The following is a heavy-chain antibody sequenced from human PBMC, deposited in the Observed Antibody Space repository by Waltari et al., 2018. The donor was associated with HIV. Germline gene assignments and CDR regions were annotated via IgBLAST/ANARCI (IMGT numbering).Heavy chain of an antibody. V-gene: IGHV1-18*04. J-gene: IGHJ4*02. CDR1: GYSFRRDS. D-gene: IGHD3-16*01. Sequence: QIQLVASGGEMKKTGASVKVSCTASGYSFRRDSISWVRQAPGQGLEWMGWISGYNYNTKYAEKFQGRVTMTTDTSTSTAYMELRNLRSDDTAMYYCARVESMLRVVHFDYWGQGTLVTVSS. CDR2: ISGYNYNT. CDR3: ARVESMLRVVHFDY.